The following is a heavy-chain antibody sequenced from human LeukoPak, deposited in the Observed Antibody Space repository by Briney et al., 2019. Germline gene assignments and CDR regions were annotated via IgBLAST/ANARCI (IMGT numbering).Heavy chain of an antibody. CDR1: GFTFGDYA. Sequence: KPGGSLRLSCTASGFTFGDYAMSWFRQAPGKGLEWVGFIRSKAYGGTTEYAASVKGRFTISRDDSKSIAYLQMNSLKTEDTAVYYCTRAHQDGVFDYWGQGTLVTVSS. CDR2: IRSKAYGGTT. J-gene: IGHJ4*02. CDR3: TRAHQDGVFDY. V-gene: IGHV3-49*05. D-gene: IGHD2-15*01.